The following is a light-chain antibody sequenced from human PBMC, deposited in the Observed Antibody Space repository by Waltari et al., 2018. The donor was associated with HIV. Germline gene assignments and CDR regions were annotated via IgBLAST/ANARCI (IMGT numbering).Light chain of an antibody. Sequence: QSVLTQPPSASGTLGQRVTISCPGSSSNVGSKSVYWFQQVPGTAPRLLSERDYQRRSGVPDRCSGSKSGASASLTISGLRSEDEADYYCVAWDDSLSGYVFGTGTKVSVL. V-gene: IGLV1-47*01. J-gene: IGLJ1*01. CDR1: SSNVGSKS. CDR2: RDY. CDR3: VAWDDSLSGYV.